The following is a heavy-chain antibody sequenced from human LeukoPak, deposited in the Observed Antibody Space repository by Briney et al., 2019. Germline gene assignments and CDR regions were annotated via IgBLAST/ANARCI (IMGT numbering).Heavy chain of an antibody. CDR3: AIGPGGLSHY. V-gene: IGHV3-23*01. J-gene: IGHJ4*02. Sequence: GGSLRLSCAASGFTFSNYAMSWVRQAPGKGLEWVSSISGSGDSTYYADSVKGRFTISRDNSKNTLYLQMNSLRVEDTAVYYCAIGPGGLSHYWGQGTLVTVSS. CDR2: ISGSGDST. CDR1: GFTFSNYA. D-gene: IGHD4-23*01.